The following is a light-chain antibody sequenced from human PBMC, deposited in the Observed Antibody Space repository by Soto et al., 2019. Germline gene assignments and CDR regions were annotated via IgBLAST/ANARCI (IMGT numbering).Light chain of an antibody. V-gene: IGLV2-14*01. CDR3: RSYTSNNTLV. Sequence: QSSVTQPACVSGSPGQSITISCTGTISDVGGYNYVSWFQQNPGKAPKLMIYEVSNRPSGVSNRFSGSKSGNTASLTISGLQAEDEADYYCRSYTSNNTLVFGTGTKVTVL. J-gene: IGLJ1*01. CDR1: ISDVGGYNY. CDR2: EVS.